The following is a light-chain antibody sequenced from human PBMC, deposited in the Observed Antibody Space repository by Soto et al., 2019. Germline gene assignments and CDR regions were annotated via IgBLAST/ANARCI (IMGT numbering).Light chain of an antibody. Sequence: QSALTQPRSVSGSPGQSVTISCTGTSSDVGGYEYVSWYQQHPGKAPKLMIYDVSKRPSGVPDRFSGSKSGNTASLTISGLQAEDEADYYCCSYAGSYTYVVFGGGTKVTV. CDR3: CSYAGSYTYVV. J-gene: IGLJ2*01. V-gene: IGLV2-11*01. CDR1: SSDVGGYEY. CDR2: DVS.